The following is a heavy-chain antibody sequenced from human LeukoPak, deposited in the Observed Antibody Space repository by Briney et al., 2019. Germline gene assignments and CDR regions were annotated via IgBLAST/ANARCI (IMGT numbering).Heavy chain of an antibody. CDR1: GFTFSNYG. Sequence: KTGGSLRLSCAASGFTFSNYGMSWVRQAPGKGLELVSSISSSSSYIYYADSVKGRFTISRDNAKNSLYLQMISLRAEDTAVYYCARDLMGYNYYYMDVWGKGTTVTVSS. V-gene: IGHV3-21*01. D-gene: IGHD3-16*02. J-gene: IGHJ6*03. CDR2: ISSSSSYI. CDR3: ARDLMGYNYYYMDV.